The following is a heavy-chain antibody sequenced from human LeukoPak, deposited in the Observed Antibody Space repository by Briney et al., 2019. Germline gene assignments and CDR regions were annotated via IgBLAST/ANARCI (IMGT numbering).Heavy chain of an antibody. Sequence: GGSLRLSCAASGFSVSGNYLTWVRQAPGKGLEWVSVIYSDGNTFYTDSVKGRFSISRDTSKKTVYLQMKSLRAADTAVYYCARGGEHLIAWGQGALVTVSS. CDR1: GFSVSGNY. CDR3: ARGGEHLIA. V-gene: IGHV3-66*01. J-gene: IGHJ4*02. CDR2: IYSDGNT. D-gene: IGHD2-21*01.